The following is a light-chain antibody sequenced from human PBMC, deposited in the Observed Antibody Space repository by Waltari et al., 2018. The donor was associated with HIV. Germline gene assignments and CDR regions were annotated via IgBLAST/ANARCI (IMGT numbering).Light chain of an antibody. V-gene: IGLV1-44*01. CDR3: ATLYDSLNGPI. CDR2: STN. CDR1: SSNIGSNG. Sequence: QSVLTQSPSASGTPGQRVTISCSGGSSNIGSNGVDWYQRFPGTAPKLLIYSTNPRPSGVPDRFSGSKSCTAASLAISGLQSEDEATYYCATLYDSLNGPIFGGGTRLTVL. J-gene: IGLJ2*01.